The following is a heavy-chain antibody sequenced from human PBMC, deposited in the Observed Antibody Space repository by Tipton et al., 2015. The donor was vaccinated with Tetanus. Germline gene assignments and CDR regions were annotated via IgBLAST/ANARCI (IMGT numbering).Heavy chain of an antibody. Sequence: QLVQSGAEVKKPGASVKVSCKASGYTFTGYYMHWVRQAPGQGLEWMGWINPNSGGTNYAQKFQGRVTMTRDTSISTAYMEVSRLRSDDTAIYYCARGAAAGMQGLDNWGQGTLVTVSS. J-gene: IGHJ1*01. CDR2: INPNSGGT. V-gene: IGHV1-2*02. CDR3: ARGAAAGMQGLDN. D-gene: IGHD6-25*01. CDR1: GYTFTGYY.